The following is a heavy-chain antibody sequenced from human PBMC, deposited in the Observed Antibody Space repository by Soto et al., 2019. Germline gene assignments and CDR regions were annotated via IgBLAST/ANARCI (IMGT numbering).Heavy chain of an antibody. CDR1: GGSFSGYY. CDR3: ARGDRQRPRGYSYGGDFDY. Sequence: SETLSLTCAVYGGSFSGYYWSWIRQPPGKGLEWIGEINHSGSTNYNPSLKSRVTISVDTSKNQFSLKLSSVTAADTAVYYCARGDRQRPRGYSYGGDFDYWGQGTLVTVSS. D-gene: IGHD5-18*01. J-gene: IGHJ4*02. CDR2: INHSGST. V-gene: IGHV4-34*01.